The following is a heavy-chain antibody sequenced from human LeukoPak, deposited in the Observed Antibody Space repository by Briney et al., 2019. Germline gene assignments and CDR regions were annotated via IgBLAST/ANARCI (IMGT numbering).Heavy chain of an antibody. V-gene: IGHV4-30-4*08. CDR2: IYYSGST. Sequence: SETLSLTYTVSGGSISSGDYYWSWIRQPPGKGLEWIGYIYYSGSTYYNPSLKSRVTISVDTSKNQFSLKLSSVTAADTAVYYCASYYYDSSGYYPAWDWGQGTLVTVSS. D-gene: IGHD3-22*01. CDR3: ASYYYDSSGYYPAWD. CDR1: GGSISSGDYY. J-gene: IGHJ4*02.